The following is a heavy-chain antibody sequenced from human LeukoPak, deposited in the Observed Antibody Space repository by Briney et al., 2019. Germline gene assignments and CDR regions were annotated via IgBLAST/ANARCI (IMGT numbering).Heavy chain of an antibody. V-gene: IGHV4-34*01. D-gene: IGHD2-21*02. CDR3: ASLGAQRIVMVTHDAFDI. CDR2: INHSGST. J-gene: IGHJ3*02. CDR1: GGSFSGYY. Sequence: SETLSLTCAVYGGSFSGYYWSWIRQPPGKGLEWIGEINHSGSTNYNPSLKSRVTISVDTSKNQFSLKLSSVTAADTAVYYCASLGAQRIVMVTHDAFDIWGQGTMVTVSS.